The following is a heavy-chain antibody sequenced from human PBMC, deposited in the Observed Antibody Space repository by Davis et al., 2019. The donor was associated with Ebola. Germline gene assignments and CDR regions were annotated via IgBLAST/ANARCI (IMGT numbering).Heavy chain of an antibody. D-gene: IGHD3-3*01. CDR3: ARGSITIFGVVSADFDY. V-gene: IGHV3-48*02. Sequence: GESLKISCAASGFTFSSYAMSWVRQAPGKGLEWVSAISSSSSTIYYADSVKGRFTISRDNAKNSLYLQMNSLRDEDTAVYYCARGSITIFGVVSADFDYWGQGTLVTVSS. J-gene: IGHJ4*02. CDR1: GFTFSSYA. CDR2: ISSSSSTI.